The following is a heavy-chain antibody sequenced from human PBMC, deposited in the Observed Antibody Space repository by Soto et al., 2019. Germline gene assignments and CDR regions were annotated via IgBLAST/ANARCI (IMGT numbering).Heavy chain of an antibody. D-gene: IGHD6-19*01. J-gene: IGHJ6*02. CDR1: GFTFSTYG. CDR2: ISYDGVNK. CDR3: ARDAAVAAIVYYFYGMDV. Sequence: GGSLRLSCAASGFTFSTYGMHWVRQAPGKGLEWVAVISYDGVNKYYADSVKGRFTISRDNSKNTLYLQMNSLRAEDTAVYYCARDAAVAAIVYYFYGMDVWGQGTTVTVSS. V-gene: IGHV3-30*03.